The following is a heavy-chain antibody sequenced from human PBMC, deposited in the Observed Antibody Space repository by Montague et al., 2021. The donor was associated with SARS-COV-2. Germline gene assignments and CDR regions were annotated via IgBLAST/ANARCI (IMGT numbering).Heavy chain of an antibody. J-gene: IGHJ5*02. CDR1: GGSVGSSHYY. Sequence: SETPSLTCTVSGGSVGSSHYYWAWIRQPPGKGLEWIGTTYYSGSTYYNPSPRSRVTIDVDASTNQFSLKLHSVTAADTAVYFCARGLYNWNYEHWFVTWGQGTLVTVSS. CDR3: ARGLYNWNYEHWFVT. D-gene: IGHD1-7*01. CDR2: TYYSGST. V-gene: IGHV4-39*01.